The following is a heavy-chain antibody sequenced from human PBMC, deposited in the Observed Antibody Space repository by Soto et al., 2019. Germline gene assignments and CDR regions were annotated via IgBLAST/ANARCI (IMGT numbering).Heavy chain of an antibody. Sequence: QVQLVQSGAEVKKPGASVKVSCKASGYTFTGYYMHWVRQAPGQGLEWMGWINPNSGGTNYAQKFQGWVTMTRDTSISTAYMELSRLRSDDTAVYYCARDFLQSGEFSNGMDVWGQGTTVTVSS. J-gene: IGHJ6*02. CDR2: INPNSGGT. CDR1: GYTFTGYY. V-gene: IGHV1-2*04. CDR3: ARDFLQSGEFSNGMDV. D-gene: IGHD3-10*01.